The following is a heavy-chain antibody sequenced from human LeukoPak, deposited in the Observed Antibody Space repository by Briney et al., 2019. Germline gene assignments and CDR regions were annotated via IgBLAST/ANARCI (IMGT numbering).Heavy chain of an antibody. V-gene: IGHV3-49*03. Sequence: GGSLRLSCAASGFTFSTYAMSWFRQAPGKGLEWVGFIRSKAYGGTTEYAASVKGRFTISRDDSKSIAYLQMNSLKTEDTAVYYCTRILLRYFDWLKPFDIWGQGTMVTVSS. CDR2: IRSKAYGGTT. CDR3: TRILLRYFDWLKPFDI. CDR1: GFTFSTYA. J-gene: IGHJ3*02. D-gene: IGHD3-9*01.